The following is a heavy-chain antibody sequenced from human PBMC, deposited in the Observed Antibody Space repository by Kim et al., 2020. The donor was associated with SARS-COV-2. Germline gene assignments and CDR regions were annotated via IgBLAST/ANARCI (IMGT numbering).Heavy chain of an antibody. D-gene: IGHD2-2*02. J-gene: IGHJ3*02. Sequence: SVKGRFTISRDNAKNSLYLQMNSLRAEDTAVYYCARDRVPAAIRLDAFDIWGQGTMVTVSS. V-gene: IGHV3-21*01. CDR3: ARDRVPAAIRLDAFDI.